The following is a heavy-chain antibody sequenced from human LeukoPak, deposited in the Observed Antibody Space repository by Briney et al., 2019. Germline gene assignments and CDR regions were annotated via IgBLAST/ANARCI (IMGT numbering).Heavy chain of an antibody. V-gene: IGHV3-23*01. CDR3: ANVSIFGVVIPHFDY. D-gene: IGHD3-3*01. CDR1: GFTFSSYA. CDR2: ISGSGGST. J-gene: IGHJ4*02. Sequence: GGSLRLSCAASGFTFSSYAMSWVRQAPGKGLEWVSAISGSGGSTYYADSVKGRFTISRDNSKNTLYLQMNSLRAEDTAVYCCANVSIFGVVIPHFDYWGQGTLVTVSS.